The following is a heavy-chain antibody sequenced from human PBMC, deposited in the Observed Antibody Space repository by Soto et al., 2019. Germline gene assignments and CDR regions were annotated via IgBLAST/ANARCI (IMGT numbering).Heavy chain of an antibody. Sequence: GASVKVSCKASGYTFTSYGISWVRQAPGQGLEWMGWISAYNGNTNYAQKLQGRVTMTTDTSTSTAYMELRSLRSDDTAVYYCARDFGGGGYYYDSSGSGFDYWGQGTLVTVSS. CDR3: ARDFGGGGYYYDSSGSGFDY. V-gene: IGHV1-18*01. J-gene: IGHJ4*02. CDR2: ISAYNGNT. CDR1: GYTFTSYG. D-gene: IGHD3-22*01.